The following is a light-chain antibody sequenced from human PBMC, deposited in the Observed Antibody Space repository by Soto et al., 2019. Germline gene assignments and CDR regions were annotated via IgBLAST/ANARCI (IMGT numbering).Light chain of an antibody. Sequence: VLKQSLGTLSLYPGERATLSCRASRTLSSRHLAWYQQKPGQAPRLLIYGSSSRATDIPDRFSGSGSGTDFTLTISTLEPEDFAIYYCQQYGYSRTFGQGTKVDNK. J-gene: IGKJ1*01. CDR1: RTLSSRH. V-gene: IGKV3-20*01. CDR2: GSS. CDR3: QQYGYSRT.